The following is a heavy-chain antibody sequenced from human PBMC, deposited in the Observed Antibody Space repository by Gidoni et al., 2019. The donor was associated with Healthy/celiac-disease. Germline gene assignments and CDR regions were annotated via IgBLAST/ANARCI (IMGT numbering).Heavy chain of an antibody. CDR1: RFTFRGHG. CDR2: ISYDGSKK. D-gene: IGHD2-15*01. Sequence: QVQLVASGGGVVQPGRSLSLSFPASRFTFRGHGLHRVRQAPGKGLEWGAVISYDGSKKYYADSVKGRFNITRDNSKNTLYLQMNSLRAEDTAVYDCATSNVGVVAATGRYFQHWGQGTLVTVSS. J-gene: IGHJ1*01. V-gene: IGHV3-30*03. CDR3: ATSNVGVVAATGRYFQH.